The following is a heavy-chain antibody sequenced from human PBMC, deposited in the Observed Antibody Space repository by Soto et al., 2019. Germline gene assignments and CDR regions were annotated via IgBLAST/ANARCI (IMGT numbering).Heavy chain of an antibody. V-gene: IGHV3-48*03. J-gene: IGHJ4*02. CDR1: GFTFSNYE. CDR2: ISSGGTTI. Sequence: EVQLVDSGGGLVQPGGSLRLSCAASGFTFSNYEMNWVRQAPGKGLEWISYISSGGTTIYYADSVKGRFTISRDNAKNSLYLQMNSLRDEDTAVYYCASGSYSGYDFDYWGQGTLVTVSS. D-gene: IGHD5-12*01. CDR3: ASGSYSGYDFDY.